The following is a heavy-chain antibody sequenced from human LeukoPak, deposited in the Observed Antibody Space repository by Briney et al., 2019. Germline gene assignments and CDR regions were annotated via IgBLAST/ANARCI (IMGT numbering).Heavy chain of an antibody. J-gene: IGHJ2*01. CDR3: ARVPPGIFPPGYFDL. D-gene: IGHD6-13*01. Sequence: SETLSLTCTVSGASISDSYWGWIRQPPGKGLEWIGYMYYTESTNYNPSLKSRVTISADTSKNHFSLKLNSVTAADTAFYYCARVPPGIFPPGYFDLWGRGTLVTVSS. CDR1: GASISDSY. CDR2: MYYTEST. V-gene: IGHV4-59*01.